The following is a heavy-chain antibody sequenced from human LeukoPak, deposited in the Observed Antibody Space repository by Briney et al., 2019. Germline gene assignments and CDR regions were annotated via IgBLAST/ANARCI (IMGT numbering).Heavy chain of an antibody. Sequence: GESLKISFKGSGYSFTSYWIGWGRRMPGKGLEWMGIIYPGDSDTRYSPSFQGQVTISADKSISTPYLQSSSLKASDTAMYYCARHPTLSWPYDYWGQGTLVTVSS. CDR1: GYSFTSYW. CDR2: IYPGDSDT. CDR3: ARHPTLSWPYDY. V-gene: IGHV5-51*01. J-gene: IGHJ4*02. D-gene: IGHD6-13*01.